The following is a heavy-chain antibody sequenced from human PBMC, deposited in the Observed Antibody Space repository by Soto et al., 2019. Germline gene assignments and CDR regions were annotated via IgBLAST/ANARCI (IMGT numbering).Heavy chain of an antibody. D-gene: IGHD5-18*01. CDR1: GGSFSGYY. CDR2: INHSGST. V-gene: IGHV4-34*01. Sequence: SETLSLSCAVYGGSFSGYYWSCIRQPPGKGLEWIGEINHSGSTNYNPSLKSRVTISVDTSKNQFSLKLSSVTAADTAVYYCARGLGGYSYGPKNWFDPWGQGTLVTVSS. CDR3: ARGLGGYSYGPKNWFDP. J-gene: IGHJ5*02.